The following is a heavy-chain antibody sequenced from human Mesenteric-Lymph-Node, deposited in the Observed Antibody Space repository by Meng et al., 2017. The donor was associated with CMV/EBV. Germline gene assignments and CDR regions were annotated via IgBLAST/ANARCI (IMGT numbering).Heavy chain of an antibody. CDR2: INGDGSST. J-gene: IGHJ3*02. D-gene: IGHD5-18*01. CDR3: ARERDVDTAMVIVSEDAFDI. V-gene: IGHV3-74*01. CDR1: GFTFSSYW. Sequence: GESLKISCAASGFTFSSYWMHWVRQAPGKGLVWVSRINGDGSSTSYADSVKGRFTISRDNAKNTLYLQMNSLRAEDTAVYYCARERDVDTAMVIVSEDAFDIWGQGTMVTVSS.